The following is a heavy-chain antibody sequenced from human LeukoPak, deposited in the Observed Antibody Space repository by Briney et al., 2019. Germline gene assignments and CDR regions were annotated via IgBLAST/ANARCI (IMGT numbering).Heavy chain of an antibody. D-gene: IGHD1-26*01. Sequence: GGSLRLSCAASGFTFSSYAMHWVRQAPGKGLEYVSAISSNGGSTYYANSVKGRFTISRDNSKNTLYLQMNSLRAEDTAVYYCAKVEAGVGASLLFYYYYGMDVWRRGTTVTVSS. CDR3: AKVEAGVGASLLFYYYYGMDV. V-gene: IGHV3-64*01. CDR1: GFTFSSYA. CDR2: ISSNGGST. J-gene: IGHJ6*02.